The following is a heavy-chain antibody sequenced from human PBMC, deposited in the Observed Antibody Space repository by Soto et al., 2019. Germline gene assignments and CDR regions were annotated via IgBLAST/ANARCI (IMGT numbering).Heavy chain of an antibody. CDR1: GYTFTNYG. CDR2: VSAYNGNR. V-gene: IGHV1-18*01. CDR3: ARWGPVEIYDIEY. J-gene: IGHJ4*02. D-gene: IGHD3-16*01. Sequence: ASVKVSCKASGYTFTNYGFIWVRQAPGQGLEWMGWVSAYNGNRNYAQKFQGRVTMTTDTSTSTAYMELRSLRSDDTAVYYCARWGPVEIYDIEYWGQGTLVTVSS.